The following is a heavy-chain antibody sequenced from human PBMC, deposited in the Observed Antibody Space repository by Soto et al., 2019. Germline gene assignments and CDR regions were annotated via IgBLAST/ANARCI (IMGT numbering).Heavy chain of an antibody. J-gene: IGHJ5*02. D-gene: IGHD3-22*01. CDR3: ARGGYYDSSGYPVRFDP. CDR1: GGSISSSSYY. Sequence: QLQLQESGPGLVKPSETLSLTCTVSGGSISSSSYYWGWIRQPPGKGLEWIGGIYYSGSTYYNPSIKIRVTISVDTSKNQFSLKLSSVTAADTAVYYCARGGYYDSSGYPVRFDPWGQGTLVTVSS. CDR2: IYYSGST. V-gene: IGHV4-39*01.